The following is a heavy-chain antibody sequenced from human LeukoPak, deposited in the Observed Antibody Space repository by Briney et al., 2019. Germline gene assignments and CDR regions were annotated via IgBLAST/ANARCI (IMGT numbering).Heavy chain of an antibody. V-gene: IGHV4-61*02. CDR3: ARGIGYCSGGSCYGNTAYYYYGMDV. CDR1: GGSISSGSCY. CDR2: IYTSGST. D-gene: IGHD2-15*01. J-gene: IGHJ6*02. Sequence: SETLSLTCTVSGGSISSGSCYWSWIRQPAGRGLEWVGRIYTSGSTNYNPSLKSRVTISVDTSKNQFSLKLSSVTAADTAVYYCARGIGYCSGGSCYGNTAYYYYGMDVWGQGTTVTVSS.